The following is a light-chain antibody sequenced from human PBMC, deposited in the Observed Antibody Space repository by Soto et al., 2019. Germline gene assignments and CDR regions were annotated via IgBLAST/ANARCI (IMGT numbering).Light chain of an antibody. CDR1: GSDVGAYNY. V-gene: IGLV2-11*01. Sequence: QSVLTQPRSVSGSPGQSVTISCTGTGSDVGAYNYVSWYQQHPGKAPKFIIYDVSKRPSGVPDRFCGSKSGNTASLTITGLQAEDEAEYYCCSYAGSPYVFGTGTKVTVL. J-gene: IGLJ1*01. CDR3: CSYAGSPYV. CDR2: DVS.